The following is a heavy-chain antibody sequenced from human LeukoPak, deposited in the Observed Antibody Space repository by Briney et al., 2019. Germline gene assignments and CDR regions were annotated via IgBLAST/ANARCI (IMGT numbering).Heavy chain of an antibody. V-gene: IGHV4-39*01. CDR3: ARHVPYDFWSGYYFGYFDY. D-gene: IGHD3-3*01. J-gene: IGHJ4*02. Sequence: SETLSLTCTVSGGSISSSSYYWGWIRQPPGKGLEWIGSIYYSGSTYYNPSLKSRVTISVDTSKNQFSLKLSSLTAADTAVYYCARHVPYDFWSGYYFGYFDYWGQGTLVTVPS. CDR1: GGSISSSSYY. CDR2: IYYSGST.